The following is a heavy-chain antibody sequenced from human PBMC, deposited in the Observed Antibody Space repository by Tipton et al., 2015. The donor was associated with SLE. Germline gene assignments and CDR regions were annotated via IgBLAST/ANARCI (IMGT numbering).Heavy chain of an antibody. CDR1: GGSFSGYY. J-gene: IGHJ3*02. Sequence: TLSLTCTVYGGSFSGYYWSWIRQPPGKGLEWIGEINHSGSTNYNPSLKSRVTISVDTSKNQFSLKLSSVTAAGTAVYYCARGGIYCSSTSCYRDAFDIWGQGTMVTVSS. V-gene: IGHV4-34*01. CDR3: ARGGIYCSSTSCYRDAFDI. CDR2: INHSGST. D-gene: IGHD2-2*02.